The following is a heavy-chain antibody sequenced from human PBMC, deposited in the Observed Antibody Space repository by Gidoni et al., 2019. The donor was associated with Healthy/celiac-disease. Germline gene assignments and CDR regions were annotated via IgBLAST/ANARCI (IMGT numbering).Heavy chain of an antibody. CDR2: MNPNSGNT. Sequence: QVQLVQSGAEVKKPGASVKVSCKASGYTFTSYDINWVRQATGQGLEWMGWMNPNSGNTGYAQKFQGRVTMTRNTSISTAYMELSSLRSEDTAVYYCARGRLRGYGDPNWFDPWGQGTLVTVSS. CDR1: GYTFTSYD. CDR3: ARGRLRGYGDPNWFDP. D-gene: IGHD4-17*01. J-gene: IGHJ5*02. V-gene: IGHV1-8*01.